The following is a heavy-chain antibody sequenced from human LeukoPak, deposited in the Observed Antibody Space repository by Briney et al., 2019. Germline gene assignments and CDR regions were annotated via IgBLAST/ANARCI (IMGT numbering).Heavy chain of an antibody. Sequence: GGSLRLSCAASGFTFSSYGMPWVRQAPGKGLEWVSAISGSGGSTYYADSVKGRSTISRDNSKNTLYLQMNSLRAEDTAVYYCAKFVLAGSGRYHYAFDILGEGGMVSVSS. V-gene: IGHV3-23*01. CDR3: AKFVLAGSGRYHYAFDI. CDR1: GFTFSSYG. J-gene: IGHJ3*02. CDR2: ISGSGGST. D-gene: IGHD3-10*01.